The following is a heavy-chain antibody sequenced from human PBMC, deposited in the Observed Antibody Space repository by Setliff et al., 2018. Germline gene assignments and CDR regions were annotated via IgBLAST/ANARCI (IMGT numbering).Heavy chain of an antibody. CDR3: ARQGTAIRWFDP. D-gene: IGHD3-10*01. CDR2: MYYTGST. J-gene: IGHJ5*02. CDR1: GASISSHY. Sequence: SETLSLTCTVSGASISSHYWSWIRQPPGKGLEWIGSMYYTGSTNYNPSPKSRVTISVDTSKKQFSLRLNSVTAADTAVYYCARQGTAIRWFDPWGQGTLVTVSS. V-gene: IGHV4-59*11.